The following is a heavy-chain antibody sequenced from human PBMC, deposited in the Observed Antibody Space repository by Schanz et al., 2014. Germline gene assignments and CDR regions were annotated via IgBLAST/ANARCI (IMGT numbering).Heavy chain of an antibody. V-gene: IGHV4-34*02. Sequence: QVHLQQWGAGLLQPSETLSLTCGVGGVSFSFYYWSWVRQPPGKGLEWIGEVHPSGTTNYNPSLSYRVTMSVDASKNQFSLKLTSVTAADTAVYYCVRHGNYEFWHGPTPQFENWGQGTLVTVS. D-gene: IGHD3-3*01. J-gene: IGHJ4*02. CDR2: VHPSGTT. CDR1: GVSFSFYY. CDR3: VRHGNYEFWHGPTPQFEN.